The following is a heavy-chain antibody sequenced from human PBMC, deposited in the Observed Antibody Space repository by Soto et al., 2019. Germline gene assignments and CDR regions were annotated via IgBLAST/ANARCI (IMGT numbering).Heavy chain of an antibody. CDR2: INHSGST. CDR3: ARTSLELADRWFDP. V-gene: IGHV4-59*12. CDR1: GGSISSYY. D-gene: IGHD1-7*01. J-gene: IGHJ5*02. Sequence: PSSTLSLTCTVSGGSISSYYWSWILQPPGKGLEWIGEINHSGSTNYNPSLKSRVTISVDTSKNQFSLTLSSVTAAHTAVYYCARTSLELADRWFDPWGQGTLVTVSS.